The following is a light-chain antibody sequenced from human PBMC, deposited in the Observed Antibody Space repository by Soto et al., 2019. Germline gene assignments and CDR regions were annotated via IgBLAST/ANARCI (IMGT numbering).Light chain of an antibody. CDR2: GAS. CDR3: QQYSNWPGYT. Sequence: EIVMTQSPATLSVSPGERATLSCRASQSVSSNLAWYQQKPGQAPRLLIYGASTRATGIPARFSGSGSGTEFTLTISSLQSEEFAVYYCQQYSNWPGYTFGQGTKLEIK. J-gene: IGKJ2*01. CDR1: QSVSSN. V-gene: IGKV3-15*01.